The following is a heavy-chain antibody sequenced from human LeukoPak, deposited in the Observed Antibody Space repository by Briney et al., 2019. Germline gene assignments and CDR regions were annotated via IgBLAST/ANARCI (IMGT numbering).Heavy chain of an antibody. CDR2: INPNSGGT. D-gene: IGHD3-22*01. V-gene: IGHV1-2*02. Sequence: ASVKVSCKASGYTFTSYAMNWVRQAPGQGLEWMGWINPNSGGTNYAQKFQGRVTMTRDTSISTAYMELSRLRSDDTAVYYCAREGYYYDSSGYLDPWGQGTLVTVSS. CDR3: AREGYYYDSSGYLDP. J-gene: IGHJ5*02. CDR1: GYTFTSYA.